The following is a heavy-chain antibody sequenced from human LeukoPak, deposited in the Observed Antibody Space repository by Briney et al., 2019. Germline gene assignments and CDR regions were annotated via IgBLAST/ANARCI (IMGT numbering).Heavy chain of an antibody. D-gene: IGHD6-6*01. V-gene: IGHV3-74*01. CDR2: ISPTGSTT. CDR1: GFSFSGHW. J-gene: IGHJ4*02. Sequence: GGSLRLSCTASGFSFSGHWMHWARQLPGKGLVWVSRISPTGSTTSYANSVKGRFTVSRDNAKNTLYLQVNNLRAEDTAVYYCARGPNSNWSGLDFWGQGTLLTVSS. CDR3: ARGPNSNWSGLDF.